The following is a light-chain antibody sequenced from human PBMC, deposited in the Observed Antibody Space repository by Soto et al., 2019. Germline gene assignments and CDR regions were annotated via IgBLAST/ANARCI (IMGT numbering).Light chain of an antibody. CDR1: SSDVGNYNF. J-gene: IGLJ1*01. CDR2: EVT. V-gene: IGLV2-8*01. Sequence: QSVLTQPPSASGSPGQSVTISCTGTSSDVGNYNFVSWYQQHPGQAPKLMIYEVTKRPSGVPDRFSGSKSGNTASLTVSGLQAEDEADYYCSSYAGSNTPYVFGTGTKVTV. CDR3: SSYAGSNTPYV.